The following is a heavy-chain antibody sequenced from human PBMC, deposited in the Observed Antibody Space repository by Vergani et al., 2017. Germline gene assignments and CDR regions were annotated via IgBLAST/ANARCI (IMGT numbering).Heavy chain of an antibody. V-gene: IGHV4-34*01. CDR1: GGSFSGYY. Sequence: QVQLQQWGAGLLKPSETLSLTCAVYGGSFSGYYWSWIRQPPGKGLEWIGEINHRGSTNYNPSLKSRVTISVDTSKNQFSLKLSAVTAADTAVYYCARGNPNWFDPWGQGTLVTVSS. J-gene: IGHJ5*02. CDR2: INHRGST. CDR3: ARGNPNWFDP.